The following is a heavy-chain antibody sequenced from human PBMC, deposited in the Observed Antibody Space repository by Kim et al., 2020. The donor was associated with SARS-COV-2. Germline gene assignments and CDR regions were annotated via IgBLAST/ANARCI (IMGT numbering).Heavy chain of an antibody. Sequence: ASVKVSCTASGGTVNTYYMHWLRQAPGQGLEWMGIISPGGGSTGSAQQFRGRLTLTRDTSTSTVYMELSRLTSDDTAVYYCAREHSRDSPMAKTFAFWGQGTLVTVSS. CDR1: GGTVNTYY. CDR2: ISPGGGST. D-gene: IGHD5-18*01. V-gene: IGHV1-46*02. CDR3: AREHSRDSPMAKTFAF. J-gene: IGHJ4*02.